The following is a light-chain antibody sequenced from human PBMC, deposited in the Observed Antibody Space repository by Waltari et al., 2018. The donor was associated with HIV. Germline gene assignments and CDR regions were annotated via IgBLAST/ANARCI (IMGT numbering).Light chain of an antibody. CDR3: SSYRSSITLL. V-gene: IGLV2-18*02. CDR1: SSDIGSFDH. J-gene: IGLJ3*02. CDR2: GVS. Sequence: QSALTQPPSVSGSPGQSVTISCIGTSSDIGSFDHVSWFQQPPGSAPKLLIFGVSNRASGVPDRFSVSKSGNTASLTISGLQAGDEADYYCSSYRSSITLLFGGGTKLTVL.